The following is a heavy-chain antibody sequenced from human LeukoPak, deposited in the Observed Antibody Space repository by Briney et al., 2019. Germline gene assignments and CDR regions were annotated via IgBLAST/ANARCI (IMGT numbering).Heavy chain of an antibody. CDR2: IIPIFGTA. V-gene: IGHV1-69*05. J-gene: IGHJ6*03. Sequence: SVKVSCKASGGTFSSYAISWVRQAPGQGLEWMGGIIPIFGTANYAQKFQGRVTITTDESTSTAYMELSSLRSEDTAVYYCARAAVGRPNYYYYMGVWGKGTTVTVSS. CDR3: ARAAVGRPNYYYYMGV. CDR1: GGTFSSYA. D-gene: IGHD1-26*01.